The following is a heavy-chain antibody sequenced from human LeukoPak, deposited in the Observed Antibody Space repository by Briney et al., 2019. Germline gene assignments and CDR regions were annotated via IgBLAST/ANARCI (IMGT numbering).Heavy chain of an antibody. D-gene: IGHD4-17*01. Sequence: GGSLRLSCAASGFTFSSYAMSWLRQTPGKGLAWVSAISGSGGSTYYADSVEGRFTISKDKSKNTLYLQMNSMRAEDTAVYYCAKDRVLMTTVTELYYYYYDMDVWGKGTTVTVSS. V-gene: IGHV3-23*01. J-gene: IGHJ6*03. CDR2: ISGSGGST. CDR3: AKDRVLMTTVTELYYYYYDMDV. CDR1: GFTFSSYA.